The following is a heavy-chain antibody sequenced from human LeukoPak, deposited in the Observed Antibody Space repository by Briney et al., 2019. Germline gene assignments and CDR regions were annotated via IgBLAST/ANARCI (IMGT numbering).Heavy chain of an antibody. D-gene: IGHD3-22*01. Sequence: SETLSLTCTVSGGSISSYYWSWIRQPAGKGLEWIGRIYTSGSTNYNPSLKSRVTMSVDTSKNQFSLKLSSVTAADTAVYYCARDGPRYYYDSSGYYDWGQGTLVTVS. J-gene: IGHJ4*02. V-gene: IGHV4-4*07. CDR1: GGSISSYY. CDR2: IYTSGST. CDR3: ARDGPRYYYDSSGYYD.